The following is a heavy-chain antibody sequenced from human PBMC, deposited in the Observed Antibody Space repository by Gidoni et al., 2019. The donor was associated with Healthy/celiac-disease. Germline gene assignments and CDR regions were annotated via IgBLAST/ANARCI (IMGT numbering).Heavy chain of an antibody. CDR1: VYTFTRYD. J-gene: IGHJ6*02. V-gene: IGHV1-8*01. CDR3: ARAYYYDSSGYSPYYYYYGMDV. D-gene: IGHD3-22*01. CDR2: MKPNSGNT. Sequence: QVQLLPSGAEVKKPGSSVKVSCKASVYTFTRYDVNLVRQATGQGLEWMGWMKPNSGNTGYAQKFQGRVTMTRNTSISTAYMELSSLRTEDTAVYYCARAYYYDSSGYSPYYYYYGMDVRGQGTTVTVSS.